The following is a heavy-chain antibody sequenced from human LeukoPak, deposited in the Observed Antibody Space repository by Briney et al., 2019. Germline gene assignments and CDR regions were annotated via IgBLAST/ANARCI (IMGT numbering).Heavy chain of an antibody. CDR2: MNPNSGNT. Sequence: ASVKVSCTASGYTFTSYDINWVRQATGQGLEWMGWMNPNSGNTGYAQKFQGRVTMTRNTSISTAYMELSSLRSEDTAVYYCARGLPSRIAARRFDPWGQGTLVTVSS. J-gene: IGHJ5*02. CDR3: ARGLPSRIAARRFDP. CDR1: GYTFTSYD. V-gene: IGHV1-8*01. D-gene: IGHD6-6*01.